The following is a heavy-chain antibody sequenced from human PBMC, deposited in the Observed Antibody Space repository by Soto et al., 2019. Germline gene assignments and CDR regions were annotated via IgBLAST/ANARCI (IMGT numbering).Heavy chain of an antibody. CDR3: VGGICYWGLSDY. V-gene: IGHV3-33*08. J-gene: IGHJ4*02. CDR1: GFAFSTYA. Sequence: QVQLVESGGGVIQPGKYLRLSCSASGFAFSTYAMHWVRQAPGKGLEWVAVIWADGSRQFYADSVKGRFTVSRDNSQNTLFLQMNSLRVDDTALYSCVGGICYWGLSDYWGQGTRVTVSS. D-gene: IGHD3-10*01. CDR2: IWADGSRQ.